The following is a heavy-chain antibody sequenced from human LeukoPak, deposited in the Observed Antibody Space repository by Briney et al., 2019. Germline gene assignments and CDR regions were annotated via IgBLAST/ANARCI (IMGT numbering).Heavy chain of an antibody. J-gene: IGHJ4*02. V-gene: IGHV3-30*02. CDR2: IRYDGSNE. CDR3: AKGQRWLMYYFDY. CDR1: GFTFSSYG. D-gene: IGHD5-24*01. Sequence: GGSLRLSCAASGFTFSSYGMHWVRQAPGKGLEWVAFIRYDGSNEYYADSVKGRFTISRDNSKNTLYLQMNSLRAEGTAVYYCAKGQRWLMYYFDYWGQGTLVTVSS.